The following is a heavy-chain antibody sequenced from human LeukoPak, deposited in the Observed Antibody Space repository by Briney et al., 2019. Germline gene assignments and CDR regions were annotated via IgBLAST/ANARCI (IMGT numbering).Heavy chain of an antibody. Sequence: IHWARQXPGKGLEYVSVINTDGRITYYADSVKGRFTISRDNSKTTVYLQMDSLRGEDMAVYYCTRDGGSFCDFDYWGQGALVTVSS. V-gene: IGHV3-64*02. J-gene: IGHJ4*02. D-gene: IGHD1-26*01. CDR2: INTDGRIT. CDR3: TRDGGSFCDFDY.